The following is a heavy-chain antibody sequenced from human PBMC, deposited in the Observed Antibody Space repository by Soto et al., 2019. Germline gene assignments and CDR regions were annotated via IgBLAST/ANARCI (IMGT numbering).Heavy chain of an antibody. J-gene: IGHJ6*03. Sequence: ASVKVSCKASGYTFTSYDVNWVRQATGQGLEWMGWMNPNSGNTGYAQKFQGRVTMTRNTSISTAYMELSSLRSEDTAVYYCARVMRFTGDYYYYYYMDVWGKGTTVTVSS. CDR1: GYTFTSYD. CDR3: ARVMRFTGDYYYYYYMDV. D-gene: IGHD3-3*01. CDR2: MNPNSGNT. V-gene: IGHV1-8*01.